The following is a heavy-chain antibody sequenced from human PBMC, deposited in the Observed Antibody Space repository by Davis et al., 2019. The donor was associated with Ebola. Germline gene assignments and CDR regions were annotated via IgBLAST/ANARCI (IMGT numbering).Heavy chain of an antibody. V-gene: IGHV1-2*02. CDR2: INPNSGGT. CDR3: ARGRGHHESSGGDY. J-gene: IGHJ4*02. D-gene: IGHD3-22*01. Sequence: ASVKVSCKASGYTFTGYYMHWVRQAPGQGLEWMGWINPNSGGTNYAQKFQGRVTMTRDTSTGTLYMELNSLRSEDTALYYCARGRGHHESSGGDYWGQGTLVTVSS. CDR1: GYTFTGYY.